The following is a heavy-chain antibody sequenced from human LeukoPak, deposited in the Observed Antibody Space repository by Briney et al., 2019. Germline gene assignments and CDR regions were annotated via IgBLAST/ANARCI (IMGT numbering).Heavy chain of an antibody. CDR3: AKERDYGDYFDY. CDR2: ISWNSGSI. Sequence: PGRSLRLSCAASGFTFDDYAMHWVRQAPGKGLEWVSGISWNSGSIGYADSAKGRFTISRDNAKNSLYLQMNSLRAEDTALYYCAKERDYGDYFDYWGQGTLVTVCS. D-gene: IGHD4-17*01. J-gene: IGHJ4*02. CDR1: GFTFDDYA. V-gene: IGHV3-9*01.